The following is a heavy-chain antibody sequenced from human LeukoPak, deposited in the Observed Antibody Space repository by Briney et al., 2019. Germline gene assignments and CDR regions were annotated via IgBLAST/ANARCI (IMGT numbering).Heavy chain of an antibody. V-gene: IGHV3-33*03. CDR3: TKMPSIRSSDYYYGMDV. D-gene: IGHD6-6*01. J-gene: IGHJ6*02. CDR2: IWCDGSNK. CDR1: GFTFSSYG. Sequence: PGGSLRLSCAASGFTFSSYGMHWVRQAPGKGLEWVAVIWCDGSNKYYADSVKGRFTISRDNSKHTLYLQMNSLRAEDTAVYYRTKMPSIRSSDYYYGMDVWGQGTTVTVSS.